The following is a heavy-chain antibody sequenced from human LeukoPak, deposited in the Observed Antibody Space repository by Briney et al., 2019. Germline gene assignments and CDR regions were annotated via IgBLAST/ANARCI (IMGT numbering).Heavy chain of an antibody. D-gene: IGHD3-10*02. V-gene: IGHV3-20*04. Sequence: GGSPRLSCAASGFTFDDYGMSWVRQAPGKGLEWVSGINWNGGSTGYADSVKGRFTISRDNAKNSLYLQMNSLRAEDTAVYYCAELGITMIGGVWGKGTTVTISS. CDR2: INWNGGST. CDR1: GFTFDDYG. CDR3: AELGITMIGGV. J-gene: IGHJ6*04.